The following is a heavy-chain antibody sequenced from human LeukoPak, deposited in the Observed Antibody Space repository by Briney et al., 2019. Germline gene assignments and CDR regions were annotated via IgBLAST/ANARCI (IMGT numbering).Heavy chain of an antibody. CDR3: AELGITMIGGV. V-gene: IGHV3-74*01. CDR2: INRDGSST. D-gene: IGHD3-10*02. Sequence: GGSLRLSCAASGIIFSNYWMHWVRQAPGKGLVWVSRINRDGSSTSYADSVKGRFTISRDNSKNTLYLQMNSLRAEDTAVYYCAELGITMIGGVWGKGTTVTISS. J-gene: IGHJ6*04. CDR1: GIIFSNYW.